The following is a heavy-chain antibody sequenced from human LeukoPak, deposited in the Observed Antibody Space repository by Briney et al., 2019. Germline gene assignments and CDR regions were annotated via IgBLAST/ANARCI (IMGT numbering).Heavy chain of an antibody. D-gene: IGHD5-18*01. CDR2: ISGSGGST. CDR3: AKVYVDTAIPYYFDY. CDR1: GFTFSSYA. J-gene: IGHJ4*02. V-gene: IGHV3-23*01. Sequence: SGGSLRLSCAASGFTFSSYAMSWVRQAPGKGLEWVSAISGSGGSTYYADSVKGRFTISRDKSKNTLYLQMNSLRAEDTAVYYCAKVYVDTAIPYYFDYWGQGTLVTVSS.